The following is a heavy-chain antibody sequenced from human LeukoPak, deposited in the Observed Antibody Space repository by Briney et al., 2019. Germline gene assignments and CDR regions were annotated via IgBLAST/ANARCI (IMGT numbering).Heavy chain of an antibody. CDR3: ASEGLLGYCTHGVCALDY. CDR2: INPNSGDT. D-gene: IGHD2-8*01. V-gene: IGHV1-2*02. Sequence: ASVKVSCKASGYTFTGYYMHWVRQAPGQGPQWMGWINPNSGDTNYAQRFQGRVTMTRDTSISTAYMELSRLRSDDTAVYYCASEGLLGYCTHGVCALDYWGQGTLVTVSS. CDR1: GYTFTGYY. J-gene: IGHJ4*02.